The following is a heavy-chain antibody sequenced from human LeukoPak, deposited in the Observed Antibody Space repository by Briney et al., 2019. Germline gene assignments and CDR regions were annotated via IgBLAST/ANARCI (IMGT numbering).Heavy chain of an antibody. CDR3: ARGGPGYSSSWYLGQLDY. J-gene: IGHJ4*02. V-gene: IGHV4-59*01. CDR1: GGSISSYY. Sequence: PSETLSLTCTVSGGSISSYYWSWIRQPPGKGLEWIGYIYYSGSTNYNPSLKSRVTISVDTSKNQFSLKLSSVTAADTAVYYCARGGPGYSSSWYLGQLDYWGQGTLVTVSS. D-gene: IGHD6-13*01. CDR2: IYYSGST.